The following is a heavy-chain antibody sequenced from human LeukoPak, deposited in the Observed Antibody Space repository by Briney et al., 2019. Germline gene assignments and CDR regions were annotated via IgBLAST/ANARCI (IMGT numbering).Heavy chain of an antibody. D-gene: IGHD3-16*01. J-gene: IGHJ6*02. CDR3: ARDSYWGGSDYYYGMDV. V-gene: IGHV1-69*04. Sequence: GASVKVSCKASGGTFSIYAISWVRQAPGQGLEWMGRIIPILGIANYAQKFQGRVTITADKSTSTAYMELSSLRSEDTAVYYCARDSYWGGSDYYYGMDVWGQGTTVTVSS. CDR2: IIPILGIA. CDR1: GGTFSIYA.